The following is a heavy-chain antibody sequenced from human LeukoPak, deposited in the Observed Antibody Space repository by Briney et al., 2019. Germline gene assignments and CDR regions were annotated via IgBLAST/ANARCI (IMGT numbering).Heavy chain of an antibody. D-gene: IGHD3-3*01. Sequence: ASVKVSCKASGYTFTSYDINWLRQATGQGLEWMGWMNPNSGNTGYAQKFQGRVTMTRNTSISTAYMELSSLRSEDTAVYYCARVSTYFGVVTDFDHWGQGTLVTVSS. V-gene: IGHV1-8*01. J-gene: IGHJ4*02. CDR3: ARVSTYFGVVTDFDH. CDR2: MNPNSGNT. CDR1: GYTFTSYD.